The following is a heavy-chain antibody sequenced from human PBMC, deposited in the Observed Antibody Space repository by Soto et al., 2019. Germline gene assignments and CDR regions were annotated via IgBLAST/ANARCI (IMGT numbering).Heavy chain of an antibody. J-gene: IGHJ6*02. CDR2: INHSGST. V-gene: IGHV4-34*01. Sequence: SETLSLTCAVYGGSFSGYYWSWIRQPPGKGLEWIGEINHSGSTNYNPSLKSRVTISVDTSKNQFSLTLSSVTAADTAVYYCARAKRYYGSGGMDVWGQGTTVTVSS. D-gene: IGHD3-10*01. CDR3: ARAKRYYGSGGMDV. CDR1: GGSFSGYY.